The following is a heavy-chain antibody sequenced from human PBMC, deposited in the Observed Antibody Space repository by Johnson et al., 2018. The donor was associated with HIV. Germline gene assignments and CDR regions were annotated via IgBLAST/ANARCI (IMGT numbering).Heavy chain of an antibody. D-gene: IGHD6-19*01. V-gene: IGHV3-20*04. J-gene: IGHJ3*01. CDR2: INWNGGST. Sequence: VQLVESGGGVVRPGGSLRLSCAASGFTFDDYGMSWVRQAPGKGLEWVSGINWNGGSTGYADSVKGRFTISRDNAKNSLYLKMNSLRAEDTALYYCARDNIYGSAWGDAFDVWGQGTMVTVSS. CDR3: ARDNIYGSAWGDAFDV. CDR1: GFTFDDYG.